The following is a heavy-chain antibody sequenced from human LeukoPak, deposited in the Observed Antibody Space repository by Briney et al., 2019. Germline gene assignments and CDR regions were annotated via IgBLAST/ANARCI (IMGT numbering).Heavy chain of an antibody. Sequence: PGGSLRLSCAASGFTFSSYEMNWVRQAPGKGLEWVAVIWYDGSNKYYADSVKGRFTISRDNSKNTLYLQMNSMRDEDTAVYYCAKDGGWNCGNSFFDYWGQGTLVTVSS. CDR1: GFTFSSYE. V-gene: IGHV3-33*06. CDR3: AKDGGWNCGNSFFDY. D-gene: IGHD4-23*01. J-gene: IGHJ4*02. CDR2: IWYDGSNK.